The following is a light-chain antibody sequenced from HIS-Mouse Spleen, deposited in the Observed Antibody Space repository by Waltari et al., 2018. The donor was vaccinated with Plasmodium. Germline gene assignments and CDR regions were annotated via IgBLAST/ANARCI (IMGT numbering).Light chain of an antibody. V-gene: IGLV2-8*01. CDR3: SSYAGSNNLV. J-gene: IGLJ2*01. Sequence: QSALTQPPSASGSPGQSVPISCTGTSSDVGGYNYVSWYQQHPGKAPNLMIYEVDKRPSGGPHRCAGSKSGNTASLTVSGIQAEDEADYYCSSYAGSNNLVFGGGTKLTVL. CDR1: SSDVGGYNY. CDR2: EVD.